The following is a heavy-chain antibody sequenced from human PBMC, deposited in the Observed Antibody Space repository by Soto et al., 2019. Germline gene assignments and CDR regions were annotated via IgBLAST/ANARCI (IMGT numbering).Heavy chain of an antibody. CDR1: GFTFSSYG. D-gene: IGHD4-17*01. J-gene: IGHJ3*02. CDR2: ISYDGSNK. Sequence: QVQLVESGGGVVQPGRSLRLSCAASGFTFSSYGMHWVRQAPGKGLEWVAVISYDGSNKYYADSVKGRFTISRDNAKNSLYLQMNSLRAEDTAVYYCARDTVAASRAFDIWGQGTMVTVSS. CDR3: ARDTVAASRAFDI. V-gene: IGHV3-30*03.